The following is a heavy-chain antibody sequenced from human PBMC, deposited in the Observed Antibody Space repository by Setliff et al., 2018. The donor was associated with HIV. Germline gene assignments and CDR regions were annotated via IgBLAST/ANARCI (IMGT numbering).Heavy chain of an antibody. V-gene: IGHV4-31*03. CDR1: GGSISSGGYY. CDR2: IYYSGST. D-gene: IGHD6-13*01. J-gene: IGHJ4*02. Sequence: SETLSLTCTVSGGSISSGGYYWSWIRQHPGKGLEWIGYIYYSGSTYYNPSLKSRVTISVDTSKNQFSLKLSSVTAADTGMYYCARVHSSSYFHYFDYWGKGTLVTVSS. CDR3: ARVHSSSYFHYFDY.